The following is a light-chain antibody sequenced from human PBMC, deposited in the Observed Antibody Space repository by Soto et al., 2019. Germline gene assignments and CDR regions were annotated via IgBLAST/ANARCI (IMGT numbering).Light chain of an antibody. CDR3: QQYSDWPPWT. V-gene: IGKV3-20*01. CDR1: QRVGSNY. J-gene: IGKJ1*01. Sequence: EIVLTQSPGTLSLSPGERATLSCRASQRVGSNYLAWYQQNPGQPPRLLIHGASSRASGIPERFRGSGSGTEFTLTINSLQSDDFAVYYCQQYSDWPPWTFGQGTKVDIK. CDR2: GAS.